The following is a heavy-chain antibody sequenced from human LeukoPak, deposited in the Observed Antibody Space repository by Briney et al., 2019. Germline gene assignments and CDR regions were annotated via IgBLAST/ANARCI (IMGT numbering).Heavy chain of an antibody. CDR3: ARDLASNWNEGLDY. D-gene: IGHD1-1*01. J-gene: IGHJ4*02. V-gene: IGHV3-33*08. Sequence: GGSLRLSCAASGFTFSNYGMHWVRQAPGKGLEWVAVIWFDGNNKYYADSVKGRFTISRDNSKNTLYLQMNSLRAEDTAVYNCARDLASNWNEGLDYWGQGTLVTVSS. CDR1: GFTFSNYG. CDR2: IWFDGNNK.